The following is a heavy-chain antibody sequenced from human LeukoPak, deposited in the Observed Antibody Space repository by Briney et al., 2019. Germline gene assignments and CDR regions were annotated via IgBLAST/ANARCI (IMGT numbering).Heavy chain of an antibody. J-gene: IGHJ5*02. D-gene: IGHD7-27*01. Sequence: GASVKVSCKASGYTFTSYDINWVRQATGQGLEWMGWMNPNSGNTGYAQKFQGRVTMTRNTSLSTAYMELSSLRSEDTAVYYCARGTLTGEEGWFDPWGQGTLVTVSS. CDR1: GYTFTSYD. CDR3: ARGTLTGEEGWFDP. V-gene: IGHV1-8*01. CDR2: MNPNSGNT.